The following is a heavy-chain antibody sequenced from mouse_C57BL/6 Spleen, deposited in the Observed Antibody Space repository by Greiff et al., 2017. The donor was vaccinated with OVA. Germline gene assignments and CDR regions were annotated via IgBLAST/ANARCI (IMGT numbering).Heavy chain of an antibody. V-gene: IGHV1-15*01. CDR1: GYTFTDYE. CDR3: TRRDYGSSHWYFDV. D-gene: IGHD1-1*01. J-gene: IGHJ1*03. CDR2: IDPETGGT. Sequence: QVQLQQSGAELVRPGASVTLSCKASGYTFTDYEMHWVKQTPVHGLEWIGAIDPETGGTAYNQKFKGKAILTADKSSSTAYMELRSLTSEDSAVYYCTRRDYGSSHWYFDVWGTGTTVTVSS.